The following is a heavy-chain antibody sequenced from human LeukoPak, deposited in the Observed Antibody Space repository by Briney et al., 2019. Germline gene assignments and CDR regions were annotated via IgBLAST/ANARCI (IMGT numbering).Heavy chain of an antibody. CDR3: ARIHSGYTWCDAFDI. D-gene: IGHD5-12*01. CDR1: GFTFSSYW. J-gene: IGHJ3*02. Sequence: PGGSLRLSCAASGFTFSSYWMSWVRQAPGEGLEWVANIKEDGSEKYYVDSVKGRFTISRDNAKNSLYLQMNSLRAEDTAVYYCARIHSGYTWCDAFDIWGQGTMVTVSS. CDR2: IKEDGSEK. V-gene: IGHV3-7*01.